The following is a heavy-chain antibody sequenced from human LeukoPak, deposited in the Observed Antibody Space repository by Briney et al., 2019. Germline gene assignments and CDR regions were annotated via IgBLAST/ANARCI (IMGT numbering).Heavy chain of an antibody. Sequence: GGSLRLSCAASGFTFSSYAMSWVRQAPGKGLEWVSAIIGSGGSTYYADSVKGRFTISRDNSKNTLYLQMNSLRAEDTAVYYCAKNPRYFDWLLLPADFDYWGQGTLVTVSS. V-gene: IGHV3-23*01. J-gene: IGHJ4*02. CDR3: AKNPRYFDWLLLPADFDY. D-gene: IGHD3-9*01. CDR1: GFTFSSYA. CDR2: IIGSGGST.